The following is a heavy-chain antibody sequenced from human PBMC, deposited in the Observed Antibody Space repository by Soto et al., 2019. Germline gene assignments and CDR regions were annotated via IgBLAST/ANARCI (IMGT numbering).Heavy chain of an antibody. CDR1: VDSITTYY. D-gene: IGHD6-13*01. J-gene: IGHJ6*02. Sequence: PSETLSLTCTVSVDSITTYYWSWIRQPAGKGLEWIGRIDASGNTNYNPSLNSRVTMPIDTSKKQFSLKLTSVTAADTAIYYCARYSNNWFQTEGMDVWGQGTTVTSP. V-gene: IGHV4-4*07. CDR2: IDASGNT. CDR3: ARYSNNWFQTEGMDV.